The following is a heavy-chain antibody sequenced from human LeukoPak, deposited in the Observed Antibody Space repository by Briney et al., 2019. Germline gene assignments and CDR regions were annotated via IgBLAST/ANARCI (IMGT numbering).Heavy chain of an antibody. J-gene: IGHJ4*02. CDR3: AKGTKLAVAANNYLDY. CDR2: ISRSSSYI. D-gene: IGHD2-15*01. CDR1: GFTFSSYS. Sequence: GGSLRLSCEVSGFTFSSYSMNWVRQAPGKGLEWVSSISRSSSYIYYADSLKGRFTISRDNSKNTLYLQMNSLRAEDTAVYYCAKGTKLAVAANNYLDYWGQGTLLTVSS. V-gene: IGHV3-21*04.